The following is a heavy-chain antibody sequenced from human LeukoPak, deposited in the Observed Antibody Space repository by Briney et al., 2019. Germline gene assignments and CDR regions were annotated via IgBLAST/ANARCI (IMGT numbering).Heavy chain of an antibody. J-gene: IGHJ4*02. CDR1: GFTFSSYA. D-gene: IGHD1-26*01. CDR2: INSDGSST. V-gene: IGHV3-74*01. CDR3: ASRRGSNRPFDY. Sequence: GGSLRLSCAASGFTFSSYAMSWVRQAPGRGLEWVSRINSDGSSTSYADSVKGRFTISRDNAKNSLYLQMNSLTAEDSAVYYCASRRGSNRPFDYWGQGTLVTVSS.